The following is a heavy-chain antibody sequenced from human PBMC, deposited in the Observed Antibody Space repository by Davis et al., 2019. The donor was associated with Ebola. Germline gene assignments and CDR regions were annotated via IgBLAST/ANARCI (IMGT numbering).Heavy chain of an antibody. Sequence: MPSETLSLTCTVSGGSISRYYWNWIRQPAGKGLEWIGRIYDNENINYNPSLMSRVTLSVDMAKNQISLKLSSVTAADTAVYYCARGSIWFGELSGWFDPWGQGTLVTVSS. CDR3: ARGSIWFGELSGWFDP. CDR1: GGSISRYY. D-gene: IGHD3-10*01. J-gene: IGHJ5*02. CDR2: IYDNENI. V-gene: IGHV4-4*07.